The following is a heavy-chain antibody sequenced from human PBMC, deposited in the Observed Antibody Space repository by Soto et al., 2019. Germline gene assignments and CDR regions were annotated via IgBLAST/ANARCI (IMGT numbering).Heavy chain of an antibody. J-gene: IGHJ4*02. Sequence: SETLSLTXTVSGGSMRSDDYYWSWIRQPPGKGLEWIGYIYHSGTTYYNPSLQSRVSISLDTSKNQFSLKLSSVTAADTAVYYCARVRAYSYGYEDYWGQGTLVTVSS. CDR3: ARVRAYSYGYEDY. V-gene: IGHV4-30-4*01. CDR2: IYHSGTT. D-gene: IGHD5-18*01. CDR1: GGSMRSDDYY.